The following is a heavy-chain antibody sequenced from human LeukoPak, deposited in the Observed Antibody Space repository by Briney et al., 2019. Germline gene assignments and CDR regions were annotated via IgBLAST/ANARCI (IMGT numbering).Heavy chain of an antibody. V-gene: IGHV3-7*01. D-gene: IGHD4-17*01. CDR1: GFTFSTYS. CDR3: VRLFGGVTTFDY. Sequence: GGSLRLSCAASGFTFSTYSMSWVRQAPGKGLDCVASINQDGSAEYYVDSVRGRFTISRDNAKNSLYLQVNSLRVDDTAVYYCVRLFGGVTTFDYWGQGTLVTVSS. J-gene: IGHJ4*02. CDR2: INQDGSAE.